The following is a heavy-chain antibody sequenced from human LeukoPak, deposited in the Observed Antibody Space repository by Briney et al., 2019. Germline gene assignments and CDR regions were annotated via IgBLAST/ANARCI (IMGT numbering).Heavy chain of an antibody. V-gene: IGHV3-9*01. CDR1: GFTFDDYA. CDR2: ISWNSGSI. D-gene: IGHD3-22*01. Sequence: PGGSLRLSCAASGFTFDDYAMHWVRQAPGKGLEWVSGISWNSGSIGYADSVKGRFTISRDNAKNSLYLQMNSLRAEDTALYYCAKDIGSGSYYGSSGYPWAYFQHWGQGTLVTVSS. CDR3: AKDIGSGSYYGSSGYPWAYFQH. J-gene: IGHJ1*01.